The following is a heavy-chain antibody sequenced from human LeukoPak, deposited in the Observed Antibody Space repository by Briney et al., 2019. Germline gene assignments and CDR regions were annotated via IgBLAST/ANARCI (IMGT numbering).Heavy chain of an antibody. CDR3: ARAGWATVTKGSWFDP. V-gene: IGHV4-34*01. Sequence: SETLSLTCAVYGGSFSGYYWSWIRQPPGKGLEWIGEINHSGSTNYNPSLKSRVTISVDTSKNQFSLKLSSVTAADTAVYYCARAGWATVTKGSWFDPWGRGTLVTVSS. CDR1: GGSFSGYY. D-gene: IGHD4-17*01. J-gene: IGHJ5*02. CDR2: INHSGST.